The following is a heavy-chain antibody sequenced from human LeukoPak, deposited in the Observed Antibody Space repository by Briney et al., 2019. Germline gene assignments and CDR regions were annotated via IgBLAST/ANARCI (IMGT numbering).Heavy chain of an antibody. V-gene: IGHV5-51*01. CDR3: ARLNLGYSYGYRYFQH. D-gene: IGHD5-18*01. Sequence: GESLKISCKGSGYSFTSYWIGWVRRMPGKGLEWMGIIYPGDSDTRYSPSFQGQVTISADKSISTAYLQWSSLKASDTAMYHCARLNLGYSYGYRYFQHWGQGTLVTVSS. J-gene: IGHJ1*01. CDR2: IYPGDSDT. CDR1: GYSFTSYW.